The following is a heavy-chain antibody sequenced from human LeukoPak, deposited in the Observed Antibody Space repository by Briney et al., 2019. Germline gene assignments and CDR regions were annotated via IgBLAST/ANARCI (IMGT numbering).Heavy chain of an antibody. J-gene: IGHJ4*02. CDR2: ISGSGGST. CDR3: ATSSPRIWFGELKSHLEY. D-gene: IGHD3-10*01. V-gene: IGHV3-23*01. CDR1: GFTFSSYA. Sequence: GGSLRLSCAASGFTFSSYAMTWVRQAPGKGLEWVSAISGSGGSTYYADSVKGRFTISRDNSKNTLYLQMNSLRAEDTAVYYCATSSPRIWFGELKSHLEYWGQGTLVTVSS.